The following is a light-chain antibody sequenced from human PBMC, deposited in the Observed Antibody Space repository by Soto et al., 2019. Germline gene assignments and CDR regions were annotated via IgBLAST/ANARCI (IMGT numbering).Light chain of an antibody. Sequence: QSALTQPASVSGSPGQSITISCTGTSSDVGSYNLVSWYQQHPGKAPKVIIYEAIKRPSGVSNRFSGSKSGNTASLTISGLQAEDEADYYCCSYAGSTTLVFGGGTKVTVL. V-gene: IGLV2-23*01. J-gene: IGLJ2*01. CDR3: CSYAGSTTLV. CDR1: SSDVGSYNL. CDR2: EAI.